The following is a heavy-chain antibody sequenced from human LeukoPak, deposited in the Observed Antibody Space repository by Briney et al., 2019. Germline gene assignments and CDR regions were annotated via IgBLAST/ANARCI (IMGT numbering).Heavy chain of an antibody. D-gene: IGHD2-15*01. CDR1: GYTFTSYD. CDR3: ARSHPRVVYAD. Sequence: ASVKVSCKASGYTFTSYDINWVRQATGQGLEWMGWMNPNSGNTGYAQKLQGRVTMTTDTSTSTAYMELRSLRSDDTAVYYCARSHPRVVYADWGQGTLVTVSS. V-gene: IGHV1-8*02. J-gene: IGHJ4*02. CDR2: MNPNSGNT.